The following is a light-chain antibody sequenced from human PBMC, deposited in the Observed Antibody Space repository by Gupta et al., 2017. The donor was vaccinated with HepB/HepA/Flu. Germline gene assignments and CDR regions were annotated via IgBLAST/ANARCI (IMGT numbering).Light chain of an antibody. V-gene: IGLV1-51*02. Sequence: QSVLTQPPSVSAAPGQEVTVSCSGSSSNIGNNYVSWYQQLPGTAPKLLIYENNKRPSGIPDRFSGSKSGTSATLGITGLQTGEEADDYCETWDSGLSAGVFGTGTKVKVL. J-gene: IGLJ1*01. CDR3: ETWDSGLSAGV. CDR1: SSNIGNNY. CDR2: ENN.